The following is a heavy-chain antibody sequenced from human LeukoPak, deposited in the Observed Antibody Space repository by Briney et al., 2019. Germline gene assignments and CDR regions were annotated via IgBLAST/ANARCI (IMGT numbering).Heavy chain of an antibody. CDR1: GFTFSSYA. Sequence: GGSLRHSCAASGFTFSSYAMSWVRQAPGKGLEWVSIISGSADITYYADSVKGRFTISRDNSKNTLFLQMNSLRAEDTAVYYCAKDVRGYSGYGVLDNWGQGTLVTVSS. D-gene: IGHD5-12*01. CDR2: ISGSADIT. J-gene: IGHJ4*02. CDR3: AKDVRGYSGYGVLDN. V-gene: IGHV3-23*01.